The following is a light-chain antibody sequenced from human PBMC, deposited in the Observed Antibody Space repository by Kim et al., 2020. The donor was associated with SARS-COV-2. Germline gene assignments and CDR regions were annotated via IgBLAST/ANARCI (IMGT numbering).Light chain of an antibody. V-gene: IGKV3-15*01. CDR3: QQYNNWPPWT. J-gene: IGKJ1*01. Sequence: APGERAALSCRASQSVSSNLAWYQQKPGQAPRLLIYGASTRATGIPARFSGSGSGTEFTLTISSLQSEDVAVYYCQQYNNWPPWTFGQGTKVDIK. CDR1: QSVSSN. CDR2: GAS.